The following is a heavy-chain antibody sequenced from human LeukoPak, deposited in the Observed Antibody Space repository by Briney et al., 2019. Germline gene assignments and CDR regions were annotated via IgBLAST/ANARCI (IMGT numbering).Heavy chain of an antibody. Sequence: GGSVTVSCMASGYTFTGYYMHWVGQAPGKGREGMGWINPNSGGRNYAQRFQGRVTITRDTSISTPFMELSTLRSDDTAVYYCARDLELRGVDYWGQGTLVTVSS. J-gene: IGHJ4*02. D-gene: IGHD1-7*01. CDR1: GYTFTGYY. CDR3: ARDLELRGVDY. CDR2: INPNSGGR. V-gene: IGHV1-2*02.